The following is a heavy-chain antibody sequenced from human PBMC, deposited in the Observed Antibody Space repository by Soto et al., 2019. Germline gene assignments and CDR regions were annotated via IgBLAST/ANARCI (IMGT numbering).Heavy chain of an antibody. J-gene: IGHJ6*03. CDR1: GFTFSGFG. V-gene: IGHV3-48*01. D-gene: IGHD3-10*01. CDR3: ARGSLGNGDAYYYYMDV. Sequence: VGSLRLSCTASGFTFSGFGMNWVRQAPGRGLEWVSYISSSGSTVHYADSVKGRFTISRDNAKSSLYLEMSSLTAEDTAAYYCARGSLGNGDAYYYYMDVWGKGTTVTVSS. CDR2: ISSSGSTV.